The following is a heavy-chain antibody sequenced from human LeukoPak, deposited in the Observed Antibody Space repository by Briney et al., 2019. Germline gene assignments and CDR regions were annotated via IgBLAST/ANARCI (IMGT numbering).Heavy chain of an antibody. CDR1: GYSVSVYY. CDR2: IYNGDTT. CDR3: ARAPPYYYDSRGYHYERGNYFYGMDV. J-gene: IGHJ6*02. D-gene: IGHD3-22*01. V-gene: IGHV3-53*01. Sequence: GGSLRLSCAVSGYSVSVYYMSWVRQAPGKGLEWPSVIYNGDTTYYADSVKGRFTISGDNSGNTVNLQMNSLRAEDTAVYYCARAPPYYYDSRGYHYERGNYFYGMDVWGRGTTVIVSS.